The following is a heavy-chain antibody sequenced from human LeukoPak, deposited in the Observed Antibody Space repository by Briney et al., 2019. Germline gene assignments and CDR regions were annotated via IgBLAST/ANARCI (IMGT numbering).Heavy chain of an antibody. V-gene: IGHV4-34*01. CDR2: INHSGST. J-gene: IGHJ4*02. D-gene: IGHD3-22*01. Sequence: SETLSLTCAVYGGSFSDYYWTWIRQPPGKGLEWIGEINHSGSTNYNPSLKSRVTISVDTSKKQFFLRLSSVTAADTAVYYCASLGYYYDSSSDYWGQGTLVTVSS. CDR3: ASLGYYYDSSSDY. CDR1: GGSFSDYY.